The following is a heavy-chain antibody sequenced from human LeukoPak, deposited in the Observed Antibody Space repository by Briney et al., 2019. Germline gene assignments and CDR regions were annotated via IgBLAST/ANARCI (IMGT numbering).Heavy chain of an antibody. CDR1: GFSVSTNY. V-gene: IGHV3-53*01. D-gene: IGHD3-3*02. CDR3: ARVGDHFHWYLDL. Sequence: GGSLRLSCAASGFSVSTNYMNWVRQAPGKGLEWVSILYSGSSTYYSDSVEGRFIVSRDSSKNTLSLQMNDLRAEDTAVYYCARVGDHFHWYLDLWGRGTLVTVSS. J-gene: IGHJ2*01. CDR2: LYSGSST.